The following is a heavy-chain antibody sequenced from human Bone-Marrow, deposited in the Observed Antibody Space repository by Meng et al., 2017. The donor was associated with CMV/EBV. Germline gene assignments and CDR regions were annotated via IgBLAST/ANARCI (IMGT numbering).Heavy chain of an antibody. J-gene: IGHJ6*02. CDR2: INPNSGGT. V-gene: IGHV1-2*02. CDR1: GYTFTGYY. D-gene: IGHD4-17*01. CDR3: ANKYYGDYDSLRYYYGMDV. Sequence: ASVKVSCKASGYTFTGYYMHWVRQAPGQGLEWMGWINPNSGGTNYAQKFQGRVTMTRDTSISTAYMELSRLRSDDTAVYYCANKYYGDYDSLRYYYGMDVWGQGTTVTASS.